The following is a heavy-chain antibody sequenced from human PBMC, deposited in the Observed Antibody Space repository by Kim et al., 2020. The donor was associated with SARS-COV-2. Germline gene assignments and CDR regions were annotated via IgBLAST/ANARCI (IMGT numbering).Heavy chain of an antibody. J-gene: IGHJ4*02. CDR1: SDSITSNY. CDR2: IHYSGST. CDR3: ARGEALIDS. D-gene: IGHD3-16*02. Sequence: SETLSLTCSVSSDSITSNYWSWIRQPPGKGLQWIGYIHYSGSTNYNSSLKSRVIISVDTSKNQFSLKLSSVTAADTAVYYCARGEALIDSWGQGTLVTVSS. V-gene: IGHV4-59*08.